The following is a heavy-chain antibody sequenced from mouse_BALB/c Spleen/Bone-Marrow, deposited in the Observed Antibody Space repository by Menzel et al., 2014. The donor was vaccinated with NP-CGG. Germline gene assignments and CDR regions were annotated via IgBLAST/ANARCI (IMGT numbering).Heavy chain of an antibody. CDR3: ARFPMDY. CDR2: IRNKAYGYTT. CDR1: GFTFXDYY. Sequence: EVQGVESGGGLVQPGGSLRLSCTPSGFTFXDYYMSWVRQPPGKALEWLAFIRNKAYGYTTEYSASVRGRFTISRDNSQSILHLQMNTLRAEDSATYYCARFPMDYWGQGTSVTVSS. J-gene: IGHJ4*01. V-gene: IGHV7-3*02.